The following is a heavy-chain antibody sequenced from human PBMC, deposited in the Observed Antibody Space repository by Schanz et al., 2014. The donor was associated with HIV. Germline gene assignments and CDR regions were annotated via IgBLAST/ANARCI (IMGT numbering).Heavy chain of an antibody. CDR1: GLTRNKTA. Sequence: EVQLLDSGGGLVQPGGSLRLSCVASGLTRNKTAMTWVRQAPGKGLEWVSSISESGGRSYYADSVNGRFTISRDNSKNTLYLQMTTLRTEDTAVYYCAKPEYDSRGNSQTLLYSWGQGTLVTVSS. J-gene: IGHJ4*02. CDR2: ISESGGRS. V-gene: IGHV3-23*01. CDR3: AKPEYDSRGNSQTLLYS. D-gene: IGHD3-22*01.